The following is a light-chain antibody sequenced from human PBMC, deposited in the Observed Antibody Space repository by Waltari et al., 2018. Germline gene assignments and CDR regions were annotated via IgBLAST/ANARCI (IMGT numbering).Light chain of an antibody. CDR1: QSLLYSNGYTY. CDR3: MQALEAPLT. CDR2: LVS. Sequence: IVMTQSPFSLPVTPGEPASISCRSSQSLLYSNGYTYLDWYLQKPGQPPQLLIYLVSNRASGVPDRFSGSGSGTDFTLKISRVEAEDVGVYYCMQALEAPLTFGGGTKVEIK. V-gene: IGKV2-28*01. J-gene: IGKJ4*01.